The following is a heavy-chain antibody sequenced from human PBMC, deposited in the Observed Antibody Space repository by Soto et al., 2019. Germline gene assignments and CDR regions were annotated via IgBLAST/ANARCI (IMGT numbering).Heavy chain of an antibody. CDR2: ISPTTGGT. CDR3: ARDLGVPCVPNPFDY. Sequence: ASVKVSCKTSGYTFTAFYIHWVRQAPGQGLEWMGWISPTTGGTSHAQNFQGRVTMTRDTSIYTAYMELSGLTSDDTAVYFCARDLGVPCVPNPFDYWGQGTLVTVSS. CDR1: GYTFTAFY. V-gene: IGHV1-2*02. J-gene: IGHJ4*02. D-gene: IGHD2-2*01.